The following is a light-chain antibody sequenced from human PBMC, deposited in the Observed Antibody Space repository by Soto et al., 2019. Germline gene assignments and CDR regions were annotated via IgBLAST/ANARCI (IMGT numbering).Light chain of an antibody. Sequence: EIVLTQSPGTLSLSPGERATLSCRASQSVSSSYLAWYQQKPGQAPRLLIYGASSRATGIPDRFSGSGSGTDFPLTISRLEPEDFAVYYCQQYGSSQYNFGQGTQLEIQ. V-gene: IGKV3-20*01. CDR1: QSVSSSY. J-gene: IGKJ2*01. CDR2: GAS. CDR3: QQYGSSQYN.